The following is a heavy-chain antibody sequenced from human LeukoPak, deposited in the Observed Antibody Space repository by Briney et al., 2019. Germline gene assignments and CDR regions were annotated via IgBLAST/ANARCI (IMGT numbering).Heavy chain of an antibody. J-gene: IGHJ4*02. CDR1: GGSISSGGSY. CDR3: ARRAAGAGDFDY. Sequence: SETLSLTCTVSGGSISSGGSYWAWIRQPPGRGLEWIGSIYYIGTTYYNPSLKSRVTISVDTSKNQFSLNVSSVTAADTAVYYCARRAAGAGDFDYWGQGTLVTVSS. CDR2: IYYIGTT. D-gene: IGHD6-13*01. V-gene: IGHV4-39*01.